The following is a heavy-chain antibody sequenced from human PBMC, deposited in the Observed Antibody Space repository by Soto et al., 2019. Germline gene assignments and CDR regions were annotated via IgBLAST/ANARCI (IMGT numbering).Heavy chain of an antibody. V-gene: IGHV5-51*01. Sequence: PGESLKISCNGSGYSFTSYWIGWVRQMPGKGLEWMGIIYPGDSDTRYSPSFQGQVTVSADKSITTAYLQWSSLKASDTAMYYCARGYCTTTICDPWFDPWGQGTLVTVSS. CDR1: GYSFTSYW. D-gene: IGHD2-2*01. J-gene: IGHJ5*02. CDR2: IYPGDSDT. CDR3: ARGYCTTTICDPWFDP.